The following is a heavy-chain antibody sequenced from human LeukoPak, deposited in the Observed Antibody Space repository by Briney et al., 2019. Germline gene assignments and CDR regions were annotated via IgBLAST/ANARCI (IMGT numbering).Heavy chain of an antibody. CDR3: ARRAAAGTYYYYYMDV. J-gene: IGHJ6*03. V-gene: IGHV5-51*01. CDR1: GYSFTSYW. Sequence: ESLKISCKGSGYSFTSYWIGWVRQMPGKGVEGVEIIYPGDSDTRYSPSFQGQVTISADKSISTAYLQWSSLKASDTAMYYCARRAAAGTYYYYYMDVWGKGTTVTVSS. CDR2: IYPGDSDT. D-gene: IGHD6-13*01.